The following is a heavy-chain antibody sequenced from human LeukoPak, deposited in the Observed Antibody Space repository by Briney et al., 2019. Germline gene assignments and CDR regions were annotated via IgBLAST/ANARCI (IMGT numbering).Heavy chain of an antibody. CDR3: AILYGSGSFDYFDY. Sequence: SETLSLTCAVYGGSFSGYYWSWIRQPPGKGLEWIGEINHSGSTNYNPSLKSRVTISVDTSKNQFSLKLSSATAADTAVYYCAILYGSGSFDYFDYWGQGTLVTVSS. CDR1: GGSFSGYY. V-gene: IGHV4-34*01. CDR2: INHSGST. J-gene: IGHJ4*02. D-gene: IGHD3-10*01.